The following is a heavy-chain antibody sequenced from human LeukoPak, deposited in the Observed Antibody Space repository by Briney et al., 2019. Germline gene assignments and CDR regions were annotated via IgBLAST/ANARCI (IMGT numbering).Heavy chain of an antibody. J-gene: IGHJ4*02. CDR1: GFTFSSYS. CDR2: ISSSSSYI. Sequence: GGSLRLSCAASGFTFSSYSMNWVRQAPGKGLEWVSSISSSSSYIYYADSVKGQFTISRDNAKNSLYLQMNSLRAEDTAVYYCARETGYYDFWCGYFYFDYWGQGTLVTVSS. V-gene: IGHV3-21*01. CDR3: ARETGYYDFWCGYFYFDY. D-gene: IGHD3-3*01.